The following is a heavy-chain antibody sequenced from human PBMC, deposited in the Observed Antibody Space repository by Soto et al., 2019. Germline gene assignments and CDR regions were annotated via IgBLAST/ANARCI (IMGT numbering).Heavy chain of an antibody. V-gene: IGHV3-48*03. CDR2: ISSRDSTK. CDR1: GFTFSSYE. CDR3: ARSPPPPRGAYDWYYDL. D-gene: IGHD2-15*01. Sequence: EVQLVESGGGLVQPGGSLRLSCAASGFTFSSYEMNWVRQAPGKGLEWVSYISSRDSTKYYADSVKGRFTISRDNAKNSVYLQMNSLGAEDTAVYYWARSPPPPRGAYDWYYDLWGRGTLVTVSS. J-gene: IGHJ2*01.